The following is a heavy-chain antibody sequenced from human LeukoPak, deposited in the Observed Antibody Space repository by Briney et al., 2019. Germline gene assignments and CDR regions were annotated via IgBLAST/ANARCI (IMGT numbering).Heavy chain of an antibody. J-gene: IGHJ4*02. CDR3: ARANYYDISGYDY. CDR1: GFTFSSYE. V-gene: IGHV3-48*03. D-gene: IGHD3-22*01. Sequence: GGSLRLSCAASGFTFSSYEMNWVRQAPGEGLEGVSYISSSGNTIYYADSVKGRFTVSRDNARNSLYLQMNSLRAEDTAVYYCARANYYDISGYDYWGQGTLVTVSS. CDR2: ISSSGNTI.